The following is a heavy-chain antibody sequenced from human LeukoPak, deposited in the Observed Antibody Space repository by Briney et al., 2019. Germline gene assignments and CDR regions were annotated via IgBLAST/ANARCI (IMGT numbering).Heavy chain of an antibody. Sequence: VASVKVSCKASGYTFTGYYMHWVRQAPGQGIEWMGWINPNSGGTNYAQKFQGRVTMTRDTSISTAYMELSRLRSDDTAVYYCARVGDDTPGAFDIWGQGTMVTVSS. CDR1: GYTFTGYY. J-gene: IGHJ3*02. V-gene: IGHV1-2*02. CDR2: INPNSGGT. D-gene: IGHD3-16*01. CDR3: ARVGDDTPGAFDI.